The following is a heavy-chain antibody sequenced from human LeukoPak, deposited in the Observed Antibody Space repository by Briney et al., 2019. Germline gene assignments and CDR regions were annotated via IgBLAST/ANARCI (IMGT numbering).Heavy chain of an antibody. V-gene: IGHV3-48*03. CDR3: ARASYNSDWYLDQ. CDR2: ISTSGSII. J-gene: IGHJ4*02. CDR1: GFTLRSHE. D-gene: IGHD6-19*01. Sequence: PGGSLRLSCAVSGFTLRSHEMNWVRQAPGKGLEWISYISTSGSIIYYADSVKGRFTISRDNARNSLFLQMGSLKVEDTAVYYCARASYNSDWYLDQWGQGTLVTVSS.